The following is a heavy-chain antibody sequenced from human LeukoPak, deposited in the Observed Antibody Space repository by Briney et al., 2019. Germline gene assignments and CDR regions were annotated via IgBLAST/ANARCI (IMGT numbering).Heavy chain of an antibody. V-gene: IGHV4-39*01. CDR3: ARRIAAAGNYCFDY. CDR1: DGSISSGDYY. J-gene: IGHJ4*02. D-gene: IGHD6-13*01. Sequence: SETLSLTCTVSDGSISSGDYYWSWIRQPTGKGLEWIGNIYYSGSTYYNPSLKSRITISVDTSKNQFSLKLSSVTAADTAVYYCARRIAAAGNYCFDYWGQGTLVTVSS. CDR2: IYYSGST.